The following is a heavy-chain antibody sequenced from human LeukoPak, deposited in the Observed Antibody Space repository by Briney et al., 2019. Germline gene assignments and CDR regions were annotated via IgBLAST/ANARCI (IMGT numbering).Heavy chain of an antibody. D-gene: IGHD3-22*01. J-gene: IGHJ3*02. V-gene: IGHV4-4*07. CDR2: IYTSGST. CDR3: ARAQYYYDSSGCRHHYDAFDI. CDR1: GGSISSYY. Sequence: SETLSLTCTVSGGSISSYYWSWIRQPAGKGLEWIGRIYTSGSTNYNPSLKSRVTMSVDTSKNQFSLKLSSVTAADTAVYYCARAQYYYDSSGCRHHYDAFDIWGQGTMVTVSS.